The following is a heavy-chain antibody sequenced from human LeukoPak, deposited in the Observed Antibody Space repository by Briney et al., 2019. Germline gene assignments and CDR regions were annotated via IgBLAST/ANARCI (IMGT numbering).Heavy chain of an antibody. CDR1: GFTVSSNY. CDR3: ASDNTVYGSGSYAFEI. J-gene: IGHJ3*02. Sequence: NSGGSLRLSCAASGFTVSSNYMIWVGQAPGQGREGVAAVSGIGGSTYYADSVKGRFTISRDNARNSLYLKMNSLRAEDTAVYYCASDNTVYGSGSYAFEIWGQGTMVTVSS. V-gene: IGHV3-21*01. CDR2: VSGIGGST. D-gene: IGHD3-10*01.